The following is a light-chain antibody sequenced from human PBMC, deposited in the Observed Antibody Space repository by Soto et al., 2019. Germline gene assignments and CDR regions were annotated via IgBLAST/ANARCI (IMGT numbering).Light chain of an antibody. J-gene: IGKJ3*01. Sequence: ERVMTQSPATLSVSPGERATLSCRASQSVSFNLAWYQQKPGHAPRLLIYGASTRATGIPARFSGSGSGTEFTLTISSLQSEDFAVYYCQQDNSWPPIFTFGPGTKVDVK. CDR3: QQDNSWPPIFT. CDR2: GAS. V-gene: IGKV3-15*01. CDR1: QSVSFN.